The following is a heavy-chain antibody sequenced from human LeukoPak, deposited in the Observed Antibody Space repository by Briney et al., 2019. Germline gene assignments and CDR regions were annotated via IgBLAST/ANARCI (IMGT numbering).Heavy chain of an antibody. D-gene: IGHD2-2*01. V-gene: IGHV4-31*03. Sequence: PSQTLSLTCTVSGGSISSGGYYWSWIRQHPGKGLEWIGYIYYSGSTNFNPSLKSRVTISVDTSKNQFSLKLSSVTAADTAVYYCARGGLEYQLLSYFDYWGQGTLVTVSS. J-gene: IGHJ4*02. CDR3: ARGGLEYQLLSYFDY. CDR1: GGSISSGGYY. CDR2: IYYSGST.